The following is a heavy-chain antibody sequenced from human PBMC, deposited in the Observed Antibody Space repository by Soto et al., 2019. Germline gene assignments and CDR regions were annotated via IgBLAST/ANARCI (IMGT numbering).Heavy chain of an antibody. CDR3: AKAGGGFGDFVHH. D-gene: IGHD3-10*01. Sequence: PGGSLRLSCTASGFTFSSFGMAWVRQAPGKGLEWVSAISGSADSSYYADSVKGRFTISRENSKNTLYLQMNSLRTEDSAVYYCAKAGGGFGDFVHHWGQGTPVTVSS. J-gene: IGHJ4*02. V-gene: IGHV3-23*01. CDR1: GFTFSSFG. CDR2: ISGSADSS.